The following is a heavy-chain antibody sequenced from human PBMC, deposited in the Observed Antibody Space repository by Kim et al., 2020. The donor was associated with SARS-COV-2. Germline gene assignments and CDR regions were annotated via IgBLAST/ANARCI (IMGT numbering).Heavy chain of an antibody. CDR3: ARGRSGPMGFSY. CDR1: GFTVSSNY. J-gene: IGHJ4*02. V-gene: IGHV3-66*01. CDR2: IYSGGST. D-gene: IGHD2-15*01. Sequence: GGSLRLSCAASGFTVSSNYMSWVRQAPGKGLEWVSVIYSGGSTYYADSVKGRFTISRDNSKNTLYLQMNSLRAEDTAVYYCARGRSGPMGFSYWGQGTLVTVSS.